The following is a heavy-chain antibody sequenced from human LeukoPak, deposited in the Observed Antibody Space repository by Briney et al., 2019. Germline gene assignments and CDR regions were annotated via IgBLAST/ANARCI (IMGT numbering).Heavy chain of an antibody. V-gene: IGHV3-74*01. CDR3: ARSREDTAMEVFDY. D-gene: IGHD5-18*01. CDR2: INEDGSTT. CDR1: GFTFSSNW. Sequence: GGSLRLSCAASGFTFSSNWMHWVRQAPGKGLVWVSRINEDGSTTNYADSVKGRFTISRDNAKNTLYLQMNSLRAEDTAVYYCARSREDTAMEVFDYWGQGTLVTVSS. J-gene: IGHJ4*02.